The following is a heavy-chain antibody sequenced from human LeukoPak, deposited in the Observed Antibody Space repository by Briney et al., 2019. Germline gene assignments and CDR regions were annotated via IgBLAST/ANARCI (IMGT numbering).Heavy chain of an antibody. CDR1: GYTFTSYG. D-gene: IGHD2-21*02. Sequence: ASVKLSCKASGYTFTSYGISWVRQAPGQGLEWMGWISAYNGNTNYAQKLQGRVTMTTDTSTSTAYMELRSLRSDDTAVYYCARDKFYCGGDCYFERDYYYGMDVWGQGTTVTVSS. J-gene: IGHJ6*02. CDR3: ARDKFYCGGDCYFERDYYYGMDV. V-gene: IGHV1-18*01. CDR2: ISAYNGNT.